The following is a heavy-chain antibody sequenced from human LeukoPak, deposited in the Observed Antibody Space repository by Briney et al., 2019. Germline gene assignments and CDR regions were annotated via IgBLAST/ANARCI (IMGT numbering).Heavy chain of an antibody. Sequence: GRSLRLPCAASGFTFSSYGMHWVRQAPGKGLEWVAVISYDGSNKYYADSVKGRFTISRDNAKNSLYLQMNGLRAEDTAVYYCARGVSISSSWYNDIWGQGTMVTVSS. CDR3: ARGVSISSSWYNDI. CDR2: ISYDGSNK. CDR1: GFTFSSYG. D-gene: IGHD6-13*01. J-gene: IGHJ3*02. V-gene: IGHV3-30*03.